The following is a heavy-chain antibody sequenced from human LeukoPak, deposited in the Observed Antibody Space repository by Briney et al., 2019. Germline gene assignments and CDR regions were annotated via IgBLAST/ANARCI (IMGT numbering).Heavy chain of an antibody. CDR2: IYYSGST. Sequence: ASETLSLTCTVSGGSISSSSYYWGWIRQPPGKGLEWIGSIYYSGSTYYNPSLKSRVTISVDTSKNQFSLKLSSVTAADTAVYYCAREIAAHHSVSTIDYWGQGTLVTVSS. V-gene: IGHV4-39*07. D-gene: IGHD6-6*01. CDR3: AREIAAHHSVSTIDY. CDR1: GGSISSSSYY. J-gene: IGHJ4*02.